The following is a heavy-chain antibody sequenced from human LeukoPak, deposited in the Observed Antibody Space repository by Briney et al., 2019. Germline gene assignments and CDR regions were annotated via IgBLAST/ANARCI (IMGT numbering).Heavy chain of an antibody. V-gene: IGHV3-74*01. J-gene: IGHJ3*01. CDR2: VDSGGTNT. D-gene: IGHD1-14*01. CDR3: ARGGPDHAFDV. Sequence: GGSLRFSCAASGFTFSSYWMHWVRQALGKGLVWVSRVDSGGTNTIYADSVQGRFTISRDNAKNSLYLQINSLRAEDTALYYCARGGPDHAFDVWGQGTMVTVSS. CDR1: GFTFSSYW.